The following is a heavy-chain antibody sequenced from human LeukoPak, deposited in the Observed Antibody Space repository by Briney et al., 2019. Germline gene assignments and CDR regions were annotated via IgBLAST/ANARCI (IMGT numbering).Heavy chain of an antibody. CDR2: VYYVGST. Sequence: SETLSLTRTVSGASIRSHHWTWIRQPPGKGLEWIGNVYYVGSTSYSPSPKSRVTISLDTSKNQFSLEMNSVTAADTAVYYCARSGDSSAYYSFWGQGILVTVSS. CDR3: ARSGDSSAYYSF. V-gene: IGHV4-59*11. J-gene: IGHJ4*02. CDR1: GASIRSHH. D-gene: IGHD3-22*01.